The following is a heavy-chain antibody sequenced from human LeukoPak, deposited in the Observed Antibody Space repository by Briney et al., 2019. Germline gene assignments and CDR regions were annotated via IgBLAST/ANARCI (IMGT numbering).Heavy chain of an antibody. V-gene: IGHV6-1*01. CDR1: GDSVSSNSAA. Sequence: SQTLSLTCAISGDSVSSNSAAWNWIRQSPSRGLEWLGRTYYRSKWYNDYAVSVKSRITINPDTSKNHFSLQLNSVTPEDTAVYYCAKSWGQWLAADAFDIWGQGTMVTVSS. J-gene: IGHJ3*02. D-gene: IGHD6-19*01. CDR2: TYYRSKWYN. CDR3: AKSWGQWLAADAFDI.